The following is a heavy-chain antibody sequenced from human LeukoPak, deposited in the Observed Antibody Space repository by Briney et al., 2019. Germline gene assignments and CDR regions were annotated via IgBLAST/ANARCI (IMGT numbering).Heavy chain of an antibody. D-gene: IGHD1-1*01. CDR3: ARGTLYWNYYYGMDV. V-gene: IGHV4-30-2*01. J-gene: IGHJ6*02. CDR1: GGSICSGGYS. Sequence: SETLSLTCAVSGGSICSGGYSWSWIRQPPGKGLEWIGYIYHSGSTYYNPSLKSRVTISVDRSKNQFSLKLSSVTAADTAVYYCARGTLYWNYYYGMDVWGQGTTVTVSS. CDR2: IYHSGST.